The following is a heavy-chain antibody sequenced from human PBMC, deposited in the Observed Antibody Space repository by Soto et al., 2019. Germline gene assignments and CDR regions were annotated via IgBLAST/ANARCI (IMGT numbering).Heavy chain of an antibody. Sequence: SETLSLTCAVYGGSFSGYYWSWIRQPPGKGLEWIGEINHSGSTNYNPSLKSRVTISVDTSKNQFSLKLSSVTAADTAVYYCARAGSTVTKTFDYWGQGTLVTVSS. CDR3: ARAGSTVTKTFDY. V-gene: IGHV4-34*01. CDR1: GGSFSGYY. D-gene: IGHD4-17*01. CDR2: INHSGST. J-gene: IGHJ4*02.